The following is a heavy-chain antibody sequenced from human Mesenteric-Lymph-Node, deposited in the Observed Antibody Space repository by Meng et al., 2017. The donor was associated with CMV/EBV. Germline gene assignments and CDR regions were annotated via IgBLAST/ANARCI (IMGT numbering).Heavy chain of an antibody. V-gene: IGHV3-23*01. D-gene: IGHD2-2*01. CDR1: GFTFSSYA. CDR2: ISGSGVYT. CDR3: AKMDCSISCSHFDY. J-gene: IGHJ4*02. Sequence: GESLKISCAASGFTFSSYAMSWVRQAPGKGLEWVSVISGSGVYTYYADSVKGRFTISRDNSKNTLYLQMNSLRAEDTAVYYCAKMDCSISCSHFDYWGQGTLVTSPQ.